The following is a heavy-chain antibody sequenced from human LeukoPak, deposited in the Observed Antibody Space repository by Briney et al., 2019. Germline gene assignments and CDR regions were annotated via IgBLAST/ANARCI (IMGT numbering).Heavy chain of an antibody. J-gene: IGHJ4*02. CDR2: FDPEDGET. CDR1: GYTLTELS. D-gene: IGHD2-15*01. V-gene: IGHV1-24*01. Sequence: ASVKVSCKVSGYTLTELSMHWVRQAPGKGLEWMGDFDPEDGETIYAQKFQGRVTMTEDTSTDTAYMELSSLRSEDTAVYYCATSVCSGGSCYSSPLAYWGQGTLVTVSS. CDR3: ATSVCSGGSCYSSPLAY.